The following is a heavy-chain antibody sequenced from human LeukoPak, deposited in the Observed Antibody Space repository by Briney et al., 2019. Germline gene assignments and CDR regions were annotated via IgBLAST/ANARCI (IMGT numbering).Heavy chain of an antibody. J-gene: IGHJ4*02. D-gene: IGHD4-17*01. CDR1: GFTFSNYW. Sequence: GGSLRPSCAASGFTFSNYWMGWVRQAPGKGLEWVAVIAYDGSNKYHADSVKGRFTISRDNSKNTLYLQMNSLRAEDTAVYYCARETGSAVGSTDFDYWGQGTLVTVSS. CDR2: IAYDGSNK. CDR3: ARETGSAVGSTDFDY. V-gene: IGHV3-30-3*01.